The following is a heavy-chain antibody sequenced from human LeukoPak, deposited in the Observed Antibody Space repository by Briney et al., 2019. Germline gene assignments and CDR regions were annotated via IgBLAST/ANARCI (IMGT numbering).Heavy chain of an antibody. Sequence: GGSLRLSCAASGFTFSNFYISWVRQAPGGGLEWVSLLYSDGPTYYADSVKGRFTISRDNSKNTLYIQMNSLRAEDTAVYYCARDFPWFDPWGQGTLVTVSS. J-gene: IGHJ5*02. CDR2: LYSDGPT. CDR1: GFTFSNFY. CDR3: ARDFPWFDP. V-gene: IGHV3-53*01.